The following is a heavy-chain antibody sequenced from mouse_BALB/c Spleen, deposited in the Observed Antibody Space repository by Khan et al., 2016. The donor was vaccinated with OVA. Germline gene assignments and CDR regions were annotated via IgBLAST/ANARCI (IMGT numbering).Heavy chain of an antibody. V-gene: IGHV7-3*02. CDR3: ARVDYGYGFAY. CDR1: GFTFTDYY. Sequence: EVELGESGGGLVQPGGSLRLSCATSGFTFTDYYMNWVRQPPGKALEWLGFIRKKASGYTTEYSPSVKGRFTISRDNSQSILYLQMNTLRAEDSATYYCARVDYGYGFAYWGQGTLVTVSA. CDR2: IRKKASGYTT. J-gene: IGHJ3*01. D-gene: IGHD1-2*01.